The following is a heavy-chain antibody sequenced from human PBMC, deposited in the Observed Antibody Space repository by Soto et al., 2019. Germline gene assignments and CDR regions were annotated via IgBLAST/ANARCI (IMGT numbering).Heavy chain of an antibody. Sequence: SVKVSCKAAGYTLTRYYMHWVRQSPGQGLERMRVIYARAGSTTNAHRFRGRNTMTRDTSRIGVYMDVSSLRTEDTAVYFCWRSLVPVSMTLYCLDNWGQGSQVTVSS. D-gene: IGHD6-13*01. CDR3: WRSLVPVSMTLYCLDN. CDR1: GYTLTRYY. CDR2: IYARAGST. V-gene: IGHV1-46*01. J-gene: IGHJ4*02.